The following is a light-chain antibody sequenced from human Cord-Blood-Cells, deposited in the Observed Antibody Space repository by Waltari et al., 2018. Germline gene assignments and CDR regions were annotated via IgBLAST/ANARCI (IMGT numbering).Light chain of an antibody. CDR3: SSYTSSSTLEV. J-gene: IGLJ3*02. V-gene: IGLV2-14*01. CDR2: DVS. Sequence: QAALHPPSPGVWSSGQATPPSWPRHRRDVGSFNYFSWDQQHPGKAPKLMIYDVSNRPSGVSNRFSGSKSGNTASLTISGLQAEDEADYYCSSYTSSSTLEVFGGGTKLTVL. CDR1: RRDVGSFNY.